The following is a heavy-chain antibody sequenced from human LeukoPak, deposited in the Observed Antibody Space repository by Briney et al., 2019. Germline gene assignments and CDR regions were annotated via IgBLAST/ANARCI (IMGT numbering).Heavy chain of an antibody. CDR2: IRGSGVAT. Sequence: GGSLRLSCAASGFTVYSYAMSWVRQAPGKGLEWVSAIRGSGVATFYADSVKGRFTISRDNSRNTLYLHMNSLRAEDTAVYFCASRVDTTLVWGQGTLVTVSS. CDR1: GFTVYSYA. CDR3: ASRVDTTLV. J-gene: IGHJ4*02. D-gene: IGHD1-1*01. V-gene: IGHV3-23*01.